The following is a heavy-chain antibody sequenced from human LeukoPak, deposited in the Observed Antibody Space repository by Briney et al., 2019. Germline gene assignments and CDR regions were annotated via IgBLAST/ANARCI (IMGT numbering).Heavy chain of an antibody. CDR1: GFTFSSHA. Sequence: GGSLRLSCAASGFTFSSHAMSWVRQAPGKGLEWVSAISGGGGSTYYTDSVKGRFTISRDNSKNTLYLQMNSLRAEDTAVYYCAKVGESGGVWKYYFDYWGQGTLVTVSS. CDR3: AKVGESGGVWKYYFDY. J-gene: IGHJ4*02. V-gene: IGHV3-23*01. CDR2: ISGGGGST. D-gene: IGHD2-8*02.